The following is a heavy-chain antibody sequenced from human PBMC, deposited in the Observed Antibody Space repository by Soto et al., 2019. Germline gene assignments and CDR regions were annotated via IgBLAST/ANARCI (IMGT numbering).Heavy chain of an antibody. CDR2: IKQDGSEK. J-gene: IGHJ4*02. CDR1: GFTFSDYW. CDR3: ATRPHVSRSSRYFGVFDY. Sequence: GGSLRLSCAASGFTFSDYWMSWVRQAPGEGLEWVANIKQDGSEKYHVDSVKGRFTISRDNAKNLLHLQMNSLRAEDAAVYYCATRPHVSRSSRYFGVFDYWGQGALVTVSS. V-gene: IGHV3-7*01. D-gene: IGHD3-22*01.